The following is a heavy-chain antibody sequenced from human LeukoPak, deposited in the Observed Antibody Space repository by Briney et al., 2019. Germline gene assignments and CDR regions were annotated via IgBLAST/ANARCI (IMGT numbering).Heavy chain of an antibody. CDR1: GFTFHDYA. CDR2: ISVDGGSA. J-gene: IGHJ4*02. D-gene: IGHD3-10*01. CDR3: AKASSGSSSRPIDY. V-gene: IGHV3-43*02. Sequence: GGSLRLSCVASGFTFHDYAMSWVRQVPGKGLEWVSLISVDGGSASYAASVKGRFTISRDNSKNSLYLQMNSLRTEDTAFYYCAKASSGSSSRPIDYWGQGTLVTVSS.